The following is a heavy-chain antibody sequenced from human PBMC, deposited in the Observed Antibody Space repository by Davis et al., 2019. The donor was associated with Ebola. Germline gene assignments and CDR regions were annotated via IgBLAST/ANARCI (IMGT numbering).Heavy chain of an antibody. J-gene: IGHJ4*02. V-gene: IGHV3-23*01. CDR2: ISGSGGST. Sequence: PGGSLRLSCAASGFTFSSYAMSWVRQAPGKGLEWVSAISGSGGSTYYADSVKGRFTISRDNSKNTLYLQMNSLRAEDTAVYYCARGGWELIQFDYWGQGTLVTVSS. D-gene: IGHD1-26*01. CDR1: GFTFSSYA. CDR3: ARGGWELIQFDY.